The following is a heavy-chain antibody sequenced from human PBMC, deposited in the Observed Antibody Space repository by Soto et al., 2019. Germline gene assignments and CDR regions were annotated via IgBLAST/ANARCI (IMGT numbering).Heavy chain of an antibody. J-gene: IGHJ4*02. CDR3: ARIGGYHGPLDY. Sequence: SETLSLTCSVSGVSISSYFWSSIRQAPGGGLEWIGYTYHRGSTNYSPSLKSRVAISLDTSENQFSLKVNSVTAADTAVYYCARIGGYHGPLDYWGQGTTVTVSS. D-gene: IGHD6-25*01. CDR2: TYHRGST. CDR1: GVSISSYF. V-gene: IGHV4-59*01.